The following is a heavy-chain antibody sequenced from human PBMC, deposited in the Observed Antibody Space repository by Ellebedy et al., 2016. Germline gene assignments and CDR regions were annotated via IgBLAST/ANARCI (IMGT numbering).Heavy chain of an antibody. CDR1: GGSISSSSYY. CDR3: ARDYGGNWNGMDV. V-gene: IGHV4-39*07. CDR2: IYYSGST. D-gene: IGHD4-23*01. J-gene: IGHJ6*02. Sequence: SETLSLXCTVSGGSISSSSYYWGWIRQPPGKGLEWIGSIYYSGSTYYNPSLKSRVTISVDTSKNQFSLKLSSVTAADTAVYYCARDYGGNWNGMDVWGQGTTVTVSS.